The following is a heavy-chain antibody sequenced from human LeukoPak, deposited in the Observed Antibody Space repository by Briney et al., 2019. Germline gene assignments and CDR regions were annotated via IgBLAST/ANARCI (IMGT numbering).Heavy chain of an antibody. CDR1: GGSISGHF. D-gene: IGHD2-2*01. CDR2: IYYSGST. CDR3: ARGQYQLLPDAFDI. V-gene: IGHV4-59*11. J-gene: IGHJ3*02. Sequence: SETPSLTCTVSGGSISGHFWSWIRQPPGKGLEWIGYIYYSGSTNYNPSLKSRVTISVDTSKNQFSLKLSSVTAADTAVYYCARGQYQLLPDAFDIWGQGTMVPVSS.